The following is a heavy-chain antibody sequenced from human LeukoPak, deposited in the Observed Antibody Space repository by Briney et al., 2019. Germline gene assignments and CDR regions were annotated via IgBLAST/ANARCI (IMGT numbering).Heavy chain of an antibody. CDR3: AKRANYGDSDY. CDR1: GFTFNNYA. V-gene: IGHV3-23*01. CDR2: ISGSVDTT. Sequence: GGSLRLSCAASGFTFNNYAMNWVRQVPGKGLEWVSVISGSVDTTYYADSVKGRFTISRDNSKNTLYLQMNNLRADDTAVYYCAKRANYGDSDYWGQGTLVTVSS. D-gene: IGHD4-17*01. J-gene: IGHJ4*02.